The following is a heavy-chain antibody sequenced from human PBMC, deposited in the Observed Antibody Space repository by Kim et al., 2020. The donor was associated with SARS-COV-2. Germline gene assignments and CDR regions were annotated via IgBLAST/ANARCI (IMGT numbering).Heavy chain of an antibody. J-gene: IGHJ6*02. V-gene: IGHV4-4*02. CDR1: GGSISSINW. CDR2: IYHSGST. Sequence: SETLSLTCAVSGGSISSINWWSWVRQPPGKGLEWIGEIYHSGSTNYNPSLKSRVTISVDKSKNQFSLKLSSVTAADTAVYYCARDRRIAVERHGMDVWGQGTTVTVSS. D-gene: IGHD6-19*01. CDR3: ARDRRIAVERHGMDV.